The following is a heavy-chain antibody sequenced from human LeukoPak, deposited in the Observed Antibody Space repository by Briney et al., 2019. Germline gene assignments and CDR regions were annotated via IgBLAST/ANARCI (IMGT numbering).Heavy chain of an antibody. CDR3: ARAGIAARRHAFDI. V-gene: IGHV4-59*01. CDR2: IYYSGST. Sequence: SETLSLTCTVSGGSISSYYWSWIRQPPGKGLEWFGYIYYSGSTNYNPSLKSRVTISVDTSKNQFSLKLSSVTAADTAVYYCARAGIAARRHAFDIWGQGTMVTVSS. J-gene: IGHJ3*02. CDR1: GGSISSYY. D-gene: IGHD6-6*01.